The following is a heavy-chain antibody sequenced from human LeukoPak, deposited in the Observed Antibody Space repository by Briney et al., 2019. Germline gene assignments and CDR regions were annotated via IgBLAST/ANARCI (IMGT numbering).Heavy chain of an antibody. D-gene: IGHD3-10*02. CDR3: AELGITMIGGV. CDR2: ISSDSTYI. Sequence: GGSLRLSCAASGFTFTSYSSTWVRQAPGNGLEWVSSISSDSTYIYYADSVKGRFTISRDNAKNSLYLQMNSLRAEDTAVYYCAELGITMIGGVWGKGTTVTISS. J-gene: IGHJ6*04. CDR1: GFTFTSYS. V-gene: IGHV3-21*01.